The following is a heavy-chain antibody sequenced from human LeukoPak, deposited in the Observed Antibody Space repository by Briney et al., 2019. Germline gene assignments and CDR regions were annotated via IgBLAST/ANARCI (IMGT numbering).Heavy chain of an antibody. D-gene: IGHD4-23*01. CDR2: ISYDGSNK. Sequence: PGGSLRLSCAASGFTFSSYAMHWVRQAPGKGLEWVAVISYDGSNKYYADSVKGRFTISRDNSKNTLYLQMNSLRAEDTAVYYCASGRWSHSISYFDYWGQGTLVTVSS. J-gene: IGHJ4*02. CDR3: ASGRWSHSISYFDY. V-gene: IGHV3-30-3*02. CDR1: GFTFSSYA.